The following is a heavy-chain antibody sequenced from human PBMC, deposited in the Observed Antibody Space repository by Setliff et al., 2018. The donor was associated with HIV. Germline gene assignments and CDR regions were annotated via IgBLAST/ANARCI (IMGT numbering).Heavy chain of an antibody. CDR1: GTSINSHY. D-gene: IGHD3-10*01. Sequence: SETLSLTCTVSGTSINSHYWSWIRQTPGKGLQWIGLIYYTGIPTYNPSLEGRITMSVDRSKNQFSLRLTPVTAADTAMYYCARVSVRRDYSYGMDVWGQGTTVTVSS. V-gene: IGHV4-59*11. J-gene: IGHJ6*02. CDR2: IYYTGIP. CDR3: ARVSVRRDYSYGMDV.